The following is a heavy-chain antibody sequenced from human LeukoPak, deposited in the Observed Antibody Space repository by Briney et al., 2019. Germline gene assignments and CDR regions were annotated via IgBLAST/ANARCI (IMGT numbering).Heavy chain of an antibody. V-gene: IGHV3-23*01. CDR2: ISGSGGST. D-gene: IGHD1-26*01. CDR3: AKDKALIVGATIEFDY. CDR1: GFTFSSYG. J-gene: IGHJ4*02. Sequence: PGGSLRLSCAASGFTFSSYGMSWVRQAPGKGLEWVSGISGSGGSTHYADSVKGRFTISRDNSKNTLYLQMNSLRAEDTAVYYCAKDKALIVGATIEFDYWGQGTLVTVSS.